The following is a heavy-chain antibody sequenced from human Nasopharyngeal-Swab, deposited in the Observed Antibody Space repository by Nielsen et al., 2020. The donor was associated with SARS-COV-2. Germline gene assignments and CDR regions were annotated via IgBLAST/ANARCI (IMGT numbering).Heavy chain of an antibody. CDR3: ARLALGYCTNGVCYQGFDP. CDR1: GGSISSYY. V-gene: IGHV4-59*08. D-gene: IGHD2-8*01. Sequence: SETLSLTCTVSGGSISSYYWTWIRQSPGKGLEWIGYIYYSGSTDYNPSLKGRVTISVDTSKNQFSLKLSSVTAADTAVYYCARLALGYCTNGVCYQGFDPWGQGTLVTVSS. CDR2: IYYSGST. J-gene: IGHJ5*02.